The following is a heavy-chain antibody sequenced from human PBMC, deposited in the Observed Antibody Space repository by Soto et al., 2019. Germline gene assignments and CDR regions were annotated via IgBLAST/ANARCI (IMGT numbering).Heavy chain of an antibody. CDR1: GASTVSHYH. D-gene: IGHD1-26*01. CDR2: IFNSGTT. CDR3: ALALGPTTALDY. J-gene: IGHJ4*02. V-gene: IGHV4-30-4*08. Sequence: QVQLQESGPGLVKPSQTLSLTCSVSGASTVSHYHWTWIREPPGKGLEWMGYIFNSGTTFYNPSLTSRLVISMDTSGNHFSLELRSVTAADTAVYYCALALGPTTALDYWGQGTLVTVSS.